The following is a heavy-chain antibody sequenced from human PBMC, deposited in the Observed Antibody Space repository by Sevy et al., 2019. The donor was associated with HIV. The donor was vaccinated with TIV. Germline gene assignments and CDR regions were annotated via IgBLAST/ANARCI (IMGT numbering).Heavy chain of an antibody. V-gene: IGHV3-64D*06. D-gene: IGHD3-10*01. Sequence: GGSLRLSCSASGFTFSSYAMHWVRQAPGKGLEDVSAISSNGGSTYYADSVKGRFTISRDNSKNTLYLQMSSLRAEDTAVYYCFYGGGIWGQGTMVTVSS. CDR2: ISSNGGST. CDR1: GFTFSSYA. CDR3: FYGGGI. J-gene: IGHJ3*02.